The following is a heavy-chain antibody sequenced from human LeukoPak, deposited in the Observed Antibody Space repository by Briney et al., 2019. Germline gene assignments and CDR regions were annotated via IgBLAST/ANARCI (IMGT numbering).Heavy chain of an antibody. J-gene: IGHJ4*02. CDR1: GFTFSSYG. CDR3: AKGGSGYGFDY. CDR2: ISYDGSNK. D-gene: IGHD5-12*01. Sequence: GGSLRLSCAASGFTFSSYGMHWVRQAPGKGLEWVAVISYDGSNKYYADSVKGRFTISRDNSKNTLYLQMNSLRAEDTAVYYCAKGGSGYGFDYWGQGTLVTVSS. V-gene: IGHV3-30*18.